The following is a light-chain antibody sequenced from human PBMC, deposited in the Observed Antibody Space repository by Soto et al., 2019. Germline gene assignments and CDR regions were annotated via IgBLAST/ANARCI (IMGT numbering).Light chain of an antibody. CDR1: SSDIGAYNY. J-gene: IGLJ2*01. CDR2: EVN. Sequence: QSAPTQPPSASGSPGQSVTISCTGTSSDIGAYNYVSWYQQHPGKAPKLMIYEVNKRPSGVPDRFSGSKSGNTASLTVSGLQAEDEADYYCSSYAGNNNFVVFGGGTKLTVL. V-gene: IGLV2-8*01. CDR3: SSYAGNNNFVV.